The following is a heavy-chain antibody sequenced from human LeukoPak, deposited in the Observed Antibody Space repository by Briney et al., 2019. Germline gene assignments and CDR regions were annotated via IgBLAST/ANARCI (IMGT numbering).Heavy chain of an antibody. CDR1: GYTFTGYY. J-gene: IGHJ4*02. Sequence: ASVKVSCKASGYTFTGYYMHWVRQAPGQGLEWMGWINPNSGGTNYAQKFQGRVTMTRDTSISTAYMELSRLRSDDTAVYHCAREESSGWTAPFGYWGQGTLVTVSS. V-gene: IGHV1-2*02. D-gene: IGHD6-19*01. CDR3: AREESSGWTAPFGY. CDR2: INPNSGGT.